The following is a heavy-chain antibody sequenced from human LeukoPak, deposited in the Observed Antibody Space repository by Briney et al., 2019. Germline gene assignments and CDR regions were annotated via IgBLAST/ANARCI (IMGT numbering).Heavy chain of an antibody. CDR1: GGTFSSYA. D-gene: IGHD4-23*01. J-gene: IGHJ3*02. V-gene: IGHV1-46*01. CDR3: ARPYGGNSGGDAFDI. Sequence: GASVKVSCKASGGTFSSYAISWVRQAPGQGLEWMGIINPSGGSTSYAQKFQGRVTMTRDTSTSTVYVELSSLRSEDTAVYYCARPYGGNSGGDAFDIWGQGTMVTVSS. CDR2: INPSGGST.